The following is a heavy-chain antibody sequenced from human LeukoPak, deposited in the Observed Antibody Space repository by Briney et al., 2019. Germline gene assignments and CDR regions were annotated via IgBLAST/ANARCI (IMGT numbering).Heavy chain of an antibody. CDR1: GYTFTGYY. V-gene: IGHV1-2*02. CDR2: INPNSGGT. Sequence: ASVKVSCKASGYTFTGYYTHWVRQAPGQGLEWMGWINPNSGGTNYAQKFQGRVTMTRDTSISTAYMELSRLRSDDTAVYYCASSIAARSDRGDAFDIWGQGTMVTVSS. J-gene: IGHJ3*02. CDR3: ASSIAARSDRGDAFDI. D-gene: IGHD6-6*01.